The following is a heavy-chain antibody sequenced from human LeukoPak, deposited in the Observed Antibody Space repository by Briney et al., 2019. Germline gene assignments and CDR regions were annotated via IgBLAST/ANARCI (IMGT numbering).Heavy chain of an antibody. Sequence: PGGSLRLSCAASGFTFCNAWMSWVLQAPGKGLEWIGRIKSKTDGGTTDYAAPVKGRFTISRDDSENTVYLQMNSLKTDDTAVYYCTTVGSGNSFYSWGQGTLVTVSS. CDR2: IKSKTDGGTT. CDR3: TTVGSGNSFYS. V-gene: IGHV3-15*01. J-gene: IGHJ5*01. D-gene: IGHD2-15*01. CDR1: GFTFCNAW.